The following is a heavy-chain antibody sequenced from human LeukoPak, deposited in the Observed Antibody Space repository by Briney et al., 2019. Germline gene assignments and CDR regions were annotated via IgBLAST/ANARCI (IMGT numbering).Heavy chain of an antibody. J-gene: IGHJ4*02. V-gene: IGHV3-30*02. CDR2: IRYDGSNK. D-gene: IGHD3-10*01. CDR1: GFTFSSYG. CDR3: AMVRGGVNSY. Sequence: GGSLRLSCAASGFTFSSYGMHWVRQAPGKGLEWVAFIRYDGSNKYYAGSVKGRFTISRDNSKNTLYLQMNSLRAEDTAVYYCAMVRGGVNSYWGQGTLVTVSS.